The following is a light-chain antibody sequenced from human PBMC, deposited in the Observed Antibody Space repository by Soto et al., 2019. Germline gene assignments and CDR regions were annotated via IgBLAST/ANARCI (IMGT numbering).Light chain of an antibody. J-gene: IGKJ1*01. CDR1: QSVSSGH. Sequence: EIVLTQSPGTLSLSPGERATLSCRASQSVSSGHLAWYQQKPGQAPRLLIFGASSRATGIPDRFSGSGSGTDFALTINRLEPEDFAVYYCQQYGSSPWTFGQGPRWKS. CDR2: GAS. V-gene: IGKV3-20*01. CDR3: QQYGSSPWT.